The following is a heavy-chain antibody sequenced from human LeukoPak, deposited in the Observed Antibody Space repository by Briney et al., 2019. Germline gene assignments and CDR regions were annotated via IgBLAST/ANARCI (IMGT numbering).Heavy chain of an antibody. CDR2: VYAGGST. Sequence: PGGSLRLSCAASGFTVSANYMSWVRQAPGKGLGWVSSVYAGGSTNYAGSVKGRFTISRDNSKSRLYPQRNSLRAEDTAEYNCAKEAWQQLVSEYFDYWGQGTLVIVSS. J-gene: IGHJ4*02. D-gene: IGHD6-13*01. CDR3: AKEAWQQLVSEYFDY. CDR1: GFTVSANY. V-gene: IGHV3-53*01.